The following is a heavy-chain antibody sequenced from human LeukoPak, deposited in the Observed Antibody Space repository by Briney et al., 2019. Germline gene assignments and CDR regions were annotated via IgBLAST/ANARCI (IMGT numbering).Heavy chain of an antibody. CDR3: ARDGIAAAGIFDY. D-gene: IGHD6-13*01. Sequence: SETLSLTCTVSGGSISSSSYYWGWIRQPPGKGLEWIGSIYYSGSTYYNPSLKSRVTISVDTSKNQFSLKLSSVTAADTAVYYCARDGIAAAGIFDYWGQGTLVTVSS. CDR1: GGSISSSSYY. CDR2: IYYSGST. V-gene: IGHV4-39*07. J-gene: IGHJ4*02.